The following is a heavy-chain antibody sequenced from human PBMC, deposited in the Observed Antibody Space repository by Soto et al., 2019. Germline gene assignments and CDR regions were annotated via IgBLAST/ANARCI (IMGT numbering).Heavy chain of an antibody. CDR1: GYTFSNYY. Sequence: QVQLVQSGAEVKKPGASVKVSCKASGYTFSNYYIHWVRQAPGQGLEWVGIINPSGGGTTYAQKFQGRVTMTRDTSTSTVYMELSILRSEDTAVYYCARDGDPIFGVDYDYWGQGTLVTVSS. CDR3: ARDGDPIFGVDYDY. V-gene: IGHV1-46*01. D-gene: IGHD3-3*01. CDR2: INPSGGGT. J-gene: IGHJ4*02.